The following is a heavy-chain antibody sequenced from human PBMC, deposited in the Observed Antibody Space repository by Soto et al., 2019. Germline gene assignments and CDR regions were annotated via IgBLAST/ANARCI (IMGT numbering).Heavy chain of an antibody. Sequence: GSSVKVSCKASGYTFTGYYMHWVRQAPGQGLEWMGWINPNSGGTNYAQKFQGRVTTTRDTSISTACMELSRLRSDDTAVYYCAIRSGYDSSGYYLGYWGQGTLVTVSS. CDR2: INPNSGGT. V-gene: IGHV1-2*02. CDR1: GYTFTGYY. D-gene: IGHD3-22*01. J-gene: IGHJ4*02. CDR3: AIRSGYDSSGYYLGY.